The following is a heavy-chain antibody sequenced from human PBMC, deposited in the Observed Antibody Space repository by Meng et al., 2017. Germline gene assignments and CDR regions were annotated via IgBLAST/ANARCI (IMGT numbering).Heavy chain of an antibody. CDR1: GYSISSGYY. V-gene: IGHV4-38-2*02. J-gene: IGHJ5*02. CDR3: ARDVYKQRLVKPHNWFDP. CDR2: IYHSGST. Sequence: SETLSLTCTVSGYSISSGYYWGWIRQPPGKGLEWIGSIYHSGSTYYNPSLKSRVTISVDTSKNQFSLKLSSVTAADTAVYYCARDVYKQRLVKPHNWFDPWGQGTLVTVSS. D-gene: IGHD6-13*01.